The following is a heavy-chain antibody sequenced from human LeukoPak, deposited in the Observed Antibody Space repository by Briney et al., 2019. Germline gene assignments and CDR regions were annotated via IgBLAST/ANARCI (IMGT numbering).Heavy chain of an antibody. V-gene: IGHV4-30-4*01. D-gene: IGHD2-2*01. Sequence: SETLSLTCTVSGGSISSGDYYWSWIRQPPGKGLEWIGYIYYSGSTYYNPSLKSRVTISVDTSKNQFSLKLSSVTAADMAVYYCATYHSLAYFDYWGQGTLVTVSS. CDR2: IYYSGST. J-gene: IGHJ4*02. CDR1: GGSISSGDYY. CDR3: ATYHSLAYFDY.